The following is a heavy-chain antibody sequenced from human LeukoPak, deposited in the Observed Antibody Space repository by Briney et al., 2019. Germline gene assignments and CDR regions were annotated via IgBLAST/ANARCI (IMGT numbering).Heavy chain of an antibody. CDR3: ARDTMVRGVITFEY. CDR1: GFTFSSYE. J-gene: IGHJ4*02. CDR2: ISSSGSTI. Sequence: GGSLRLSCAASGFTFSSYEMNWVCQAPGKGLEWVSYISSSGSTIYYADSVKGRFTISRDNAKNSLYLQMNSLRAEDTAVYYCARDTMVRGVITFEYWGQGTLATVSS. V-gene: IGHV3-48*03. D-gene: IGHD3-10*01.